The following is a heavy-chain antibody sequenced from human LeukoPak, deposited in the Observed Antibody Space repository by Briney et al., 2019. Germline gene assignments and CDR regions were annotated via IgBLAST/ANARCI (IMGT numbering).Heavy chain of an antibody. D-gene: IGHD6-13*01. V-gene: IGHV3-23*01. CDR3: AISGQEGISWYLASRINCNYYMNV. CDR2: MSGRGGST. CDR1: GFTFSRYA. J-gene: IGHJ6*03. Sequence: GGSLRLSCAVSGFTFSRYAMSWVRQAPGKGLEWVSAMSGRGGSTYYADSVKGRFTISRHNSKNTLYLHMNTLRAADAAVYYCAISGQEGISWYLASRINCNYYMNVGGKGSTVTLPS.